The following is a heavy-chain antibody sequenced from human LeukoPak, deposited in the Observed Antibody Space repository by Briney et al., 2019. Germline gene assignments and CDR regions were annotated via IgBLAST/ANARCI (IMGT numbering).Heavy chain of an antibody. CDR3: ARDLVTVTKGFDI. CDR1: DDSFSSHY. D-gene: IGHD4-17*01. J-gene: IGHJ3*02. V-gene: IGHV4-59*11. Sequence: SETLSLTCAVSDDSFSSHYWTWIRQPPGKGLEWIGYISYIGRTNYNPSLKSRVTISIDTSKNQFSLKLTSVTAADSAVYYCARDLVTVTKGFDIWGQGTMVSVSS. CDR2: ISYIGRT.